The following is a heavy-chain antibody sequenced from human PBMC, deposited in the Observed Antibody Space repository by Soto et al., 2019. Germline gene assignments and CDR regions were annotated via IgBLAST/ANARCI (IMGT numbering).Heavy chain of an antibody. J-gene: IGHJ4*02. CDR3: ARAPATAGDLDS. CDR2: ISSLLNDI. D-gene: IGHD6-13*01. CDR1: GFTFSSYH. Sequence: GGSLRLSCAASGFTFSSYHMDWVRQAPGKGLEYVSSISSLLNDIYYADSVKGRFTISRDNAKNSLYLQMNSLRVEDTAVYYCARAPATAGDLDSWGQGTLVTVSS. V-gene: IGHV3-21*01.